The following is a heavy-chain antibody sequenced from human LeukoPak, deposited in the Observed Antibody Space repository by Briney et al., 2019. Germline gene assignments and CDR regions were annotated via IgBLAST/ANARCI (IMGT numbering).Heavy chain of an antibody. CDR2: INHSGST. J-gene: IGHJ4*02. V-gene: IGHV4-34*01. D-gene: IGHD3-22*01. Sequence: PSETLSLTCAVYGGSFSGYYWSWIRHPPGKGLEWIGEINHSGSTNYNPSLKSRVNISVDTSKNQFSLKLSSVTAADTAVYYCARAGRYQYYYGSSGYYSQWGRGTLVSVSS. CDR3: ARAGRYQYYYGSSGYYSQ. CDR1: GGSFSGYY.